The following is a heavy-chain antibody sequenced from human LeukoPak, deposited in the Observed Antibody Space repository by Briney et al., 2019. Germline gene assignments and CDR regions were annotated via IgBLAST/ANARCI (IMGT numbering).Heavy chain of an antibody. J-gene: IGHJ4*02. CDR3: ARGPAVLMVYALDY. CDR1: GGSISSGGYY. V-gene: IGHV4-30-2*01. CDR2: INHSGST. D-gene: IGHD2-8*01. Sequence: SQTLSLTCTVSGGSISSGGYYWSWIRLPPGKGLEWIGEINHSGSTNYNPSLKSRVTISVDTSKNQFSLKLSSVTAADTAVYYCARGPAVLMVYALDYWGQGTLVTVSS.